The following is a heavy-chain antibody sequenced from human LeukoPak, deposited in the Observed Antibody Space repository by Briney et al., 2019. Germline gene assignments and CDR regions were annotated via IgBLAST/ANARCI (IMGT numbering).Heavy chain of an antibody. V-gene: IGHV1-2*02. Sequence: GASVKVSCKASGYTFTGYYMHWVRQAPGQGLEWMGWINPNSGGTNYAQKLQGRVTMTRDTSISTAYMELSRLRSDDTAVYYCARVAVTRDYYYYYMDVWGKGTTVTVSS. CDR2: INPNSGGT. CDR3: ARVAVTRDYYYYYMDV. D-gene: IGHD4-23*01. J-gene: IGHJ6*03. CDR1: GYTFTGYY.